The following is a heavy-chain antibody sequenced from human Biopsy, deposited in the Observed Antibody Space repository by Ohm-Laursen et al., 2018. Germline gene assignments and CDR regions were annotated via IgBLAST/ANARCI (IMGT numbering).Heavy chain of an antibody. Sequence: SLRLSYSASGFIFSDYGMHWVRQAPGKGLEWVSGISGSSNNIIYADSVRGRFTISRDNAKSSLYLEMNSLRSEDTAFYYCTKRRTAVRPFDSWGHGTLVTVSS. J-gene: IGHJ4*01. CDR3: TKRRTAVRPFDS. D-gene: IGHD6-25*01. CDR1: GFIFSDYG. V-gene: IGHV3-9*01. CDR2: ISGSSNNI.